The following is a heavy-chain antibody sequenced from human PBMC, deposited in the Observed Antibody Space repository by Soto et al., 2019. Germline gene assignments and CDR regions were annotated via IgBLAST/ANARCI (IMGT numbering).Heavy chain of an antibody. Sequence: QVQPQESGPGLVKPSETLSLTCTVSGGSISSYYWSWIRQPPGKGLEWIGYIYYSGSTNYNPSLKSRVTISVDTSKNQFSLKLSSVTAADTAVYYCARRWGRSFDYWGQGTLVTVSS. J-gene: IGHJ4*02. V-gene: IGHV4-59*08. CDR2: IYYSGST. CDR1: GGSISSYY. CDR3: ARRWGRSFDY. D-gene: IGHD2-15*01.